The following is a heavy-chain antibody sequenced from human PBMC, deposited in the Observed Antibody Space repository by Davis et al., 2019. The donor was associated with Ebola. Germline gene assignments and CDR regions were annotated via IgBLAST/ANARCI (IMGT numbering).Heavy chain of an antibody. CDR3: ARQIATTTAWFDP. Sequence: PSETLSLTCTVSGGSLSSHYWSWIRQPAGKGLEWIGRIYSSGSTNYNPSLKSRVTMSVDTSKNQFSLKLSSVTAADTAVHYCARQIATTTAWFDPWGQGTLVTVSS. CDR2: IYSSGST. CDR1: GGSLSSHY. V-gene: IGHV4-4*07. D-gene: IGHD1-1*01. J-gene: IGHJ5*02.